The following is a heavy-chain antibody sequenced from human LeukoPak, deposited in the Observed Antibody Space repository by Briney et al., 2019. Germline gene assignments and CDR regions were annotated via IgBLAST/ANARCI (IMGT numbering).Heavy chain of an antibody. V-gene: IGHV3-30*03. CDR2: ISYDGSNK. J-gene: IGHJ6*03. CDR1: GFTFSSYG. CDR3: ARSLYYYYYYMDV. Sequence: GGSLRLSCAASGFTFSSYGMNWVRQAPGKGLEWVAVISYDGSNKYYADSVKGRFTISRDNSKNTLYLQMNSLRAEDTAVYYCARSLYYYYYYMDVWGKGTTVTVSS.